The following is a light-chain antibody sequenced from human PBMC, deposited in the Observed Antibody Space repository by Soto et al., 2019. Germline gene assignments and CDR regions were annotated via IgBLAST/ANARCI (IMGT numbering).Light chain of an antibody. CDR3: QLRGT. CDR1: QSVSSSY. CDR2: GAS. J-gene: IGKJ3*01. V-gene: IGKV3-20*01. Sequence: IVLTQSPGTLSLSPGERATLSCRASQSVSSSYLAWYQQKPGQAPRLLIYGASSRATGIPDRFSGSGSGTDFTLTISRLEPEDFAVYYCQLRGTFGPGTKVDIK.